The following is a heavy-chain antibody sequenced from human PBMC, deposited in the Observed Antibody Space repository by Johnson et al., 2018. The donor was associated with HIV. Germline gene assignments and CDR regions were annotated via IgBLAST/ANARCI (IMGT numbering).Heavy chain of an antibody. CDR2: ISYDGSNK. D-gene: IGHD3-16*02. J-gene: IGHJ3*01. CDR1: GFTFSSYA. CDR3: VRGGLGYQNFHDPFDV. Sequence: QVQLVESGGGVVQPGRSLRLSCAASGFTFSSYAMHWVRQAPGKGLEWVAVISYDGSNKYYADSVKGRLPISRDKAKNSLYLQMDSLRPEDTALYYCVRGGLGYQNFHDPFDVWGQGTVVTVSS. V-gene: IGHV3-30*04.